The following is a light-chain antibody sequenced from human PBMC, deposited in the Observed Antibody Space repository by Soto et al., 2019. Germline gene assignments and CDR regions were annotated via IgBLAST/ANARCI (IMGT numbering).Light chain of an antibody. Sequence: DIQMTQSPSPLSASVGDRVTITCRASQSISSWLAWYQQKPGKARKLLISDASSLESGVPLRFSSSGSGTEFTLTISRLQPDDFATYYCQQYNSYWTFGQGTKGDIK. CDR2: DAS. CDR3: QQYNSYWT. CDR1: QSISSW. J-gene: IGKJ1*01. V-gene: IGKV1-5*01.